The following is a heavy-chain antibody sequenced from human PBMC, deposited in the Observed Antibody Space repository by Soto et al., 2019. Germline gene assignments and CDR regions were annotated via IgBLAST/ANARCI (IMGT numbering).Heavy chain of an antibody. CDR3: ARGKSSRRYYYYYYYMDV. CDR1: GGSFSGYY. V-gene: IGHV4-34*01. Sequence: SETLSLTCAVYGGSFSGYYWSWIRQPPGKGLEWIGEINHSGSTNYNPSLKSRVTISVDTSKNQFSLKLSSVTAADTAVYYCARGKSSRRYYYYYYYMDVWGKGTTVTVSS. CDR2: INHSGST. D-gene: IGHD6-25*01. J-gene: IGHJ6*03.